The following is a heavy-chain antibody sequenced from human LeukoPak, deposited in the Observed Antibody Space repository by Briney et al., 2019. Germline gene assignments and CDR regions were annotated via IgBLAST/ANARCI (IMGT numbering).Heavy chain of an antibody. CDR2: IYTSGST. J-gene: IGHJ6*03. D-gene: IGHD2-2*01. V-gene: IGHV4-4*07. CDR3: ARVHRVRYCSSTSCYGGYMDV. CDR1: GGSISSYY. Sequence: TSETLSLTCTVSGGSISSYYWSWIRQPAGKGLEWIGRIYTSGSTNYNPSLKSRVTMSVDTSKNQFSLKLSSVTAADTAVYYCARVHRVRYCSSTSCYGGYMDVWGKGTTVTVSS.